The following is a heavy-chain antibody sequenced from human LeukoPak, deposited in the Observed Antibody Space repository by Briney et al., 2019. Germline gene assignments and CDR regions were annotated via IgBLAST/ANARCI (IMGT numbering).Heavy chain of an antibody. D-gene: IGHD3-10*01. CDR1: RGSISSSTNY. V-gene: IGHV4-39*07. CDR3: ARRRTLLSYYYGSGSSKGGYFDY. Sequence: PSETLSLTCTVSRGSISSSTNYWGWIRQPPGKGLEWIGEINHSGSTNYNPSLKSRVTISVDTSKNQFSLKLSSVTAADTAVYYCARRRTLLSYYYGSGSSKGGYFDYWGQGTLVTVSS. CDR2: INHSGST. J-gene: IGHJ4*02.